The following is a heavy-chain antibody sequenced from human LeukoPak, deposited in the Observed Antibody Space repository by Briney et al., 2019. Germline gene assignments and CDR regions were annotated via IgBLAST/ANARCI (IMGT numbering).Heavy chain of an antibody. CDR2: ISSSGDTT. J-gene: IGHJ4*02. Sequence: GGSLRLSCAASGLTFSSYAMTWVRQAPGKGLEWVSVISSSGDTTYYADSVRGRFTISRDNSKNTLYLQMNSLRAEDTAVYFCAKAPLYGDYLLNWGQGTLVTVSS. V-gene: IGHV3-23*01. CDR1: GLTFSSYA. CDR3: AKAPLYGDYLLN. D-gene: IGHD4-17*01.